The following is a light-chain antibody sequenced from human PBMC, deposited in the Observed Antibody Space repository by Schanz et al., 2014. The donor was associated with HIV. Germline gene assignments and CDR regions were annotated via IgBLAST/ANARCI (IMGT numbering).Light chain of an antibody. J-gene: IGLJ3*02. CDR1: RSNIGSKT. CDR3: AAWDDSLKAWV. Sequence: QSVLTQPPSASGTPGQSVAISSSGSRSNIGSKTVSWYQQLPGAAPKLLVFHNNQRPAGVSGRFSGSKSGTSASLAISGLQSEDEADYYCAAWDDSLKAWVFGGGTKLTVL. V-gene: IGLV1-44*01. CDR2: HNN.